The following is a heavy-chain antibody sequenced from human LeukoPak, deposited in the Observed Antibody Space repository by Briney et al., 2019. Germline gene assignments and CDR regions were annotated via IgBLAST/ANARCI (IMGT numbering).Heavy chain of an antibody. CDR2: ISVYNGNT. CDR1: GYTFTTYG. V-gene: IGHV1-18*01. Sequence: ASVKVSCKASGYTFTTYGISWVRQAPGQGLEWMGWISVYNGNTNYAQKLQGRVTMTTDTSTSTAYMELRSLRSDDTAVYYCARESAYYYDSSSLYHWFDPWGQGTLVTVSS. J-gene: IGHJ5*02. D-gene: IGHD3-22*01. CDR3: ARESAYYYDSSSLYHWFDP.